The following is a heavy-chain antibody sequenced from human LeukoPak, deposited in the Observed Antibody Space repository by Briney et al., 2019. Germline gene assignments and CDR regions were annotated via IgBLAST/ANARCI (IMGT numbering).Heavy chain of an antibody. Sequence: ASVKVSCKASGGTVSIYAISWVRQAPGQGLEWMGGIIPIFGTANFAQKFQGRVTITADESTSTAYMELSSLRSEDTAVYYCFSMATIITGSFDYWGQGTLVTVSS. CDR2: IIPIFGTA. CDR1: GGTVSIYA. CDR3: FSMATIITGSFDY. V-gene: IGHV1-69*01. D-gene: IGHD5-24*01. J-gene: IGHJ4*02.